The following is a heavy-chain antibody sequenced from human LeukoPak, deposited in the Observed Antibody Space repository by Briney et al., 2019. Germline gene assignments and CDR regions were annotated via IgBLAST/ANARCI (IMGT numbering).Heavy chain of an antibody. CDR2: IYYSGST. Sequence: SETLSLTCTVSGGSISSSSYYWGWIRQPPGKRREWIGSIYYSGSTYYNPSLKSRVTISVDTSKNQFSLQLSSVTAADTAVYYCARYGYYYDSSGYTDYWGQGTLVTVSS. D-gene: IGHD3-22*01. CDR3: ARYGYYYDSSGYTDY. J-gene: IGHJ4*02. CDR1: GGSISSSSYY. V-gene: IGHV4-39*01.